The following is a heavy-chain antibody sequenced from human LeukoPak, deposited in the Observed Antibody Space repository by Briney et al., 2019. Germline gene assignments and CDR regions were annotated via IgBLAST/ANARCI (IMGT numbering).Heavy chain of an antibody. CDR3: AKIASGPPQGHSSGSYYNPNDY. D-gene: IGHD3-10*01. J-gene: IGHJ4*02. V-gene: IGHV3-23*01. Sequence: PGRYLRHYCAASGFNHHSYDIHLLRQPHERAMARVPIIDGSGGSTYYADSVKCLFTISRDNSKNTLYLQMNSLRAEDTAVYYCAKIASGPPQGHSSGSYYNPNDYWGQGTLVTVSS. CDR1: GFNHHSYD. CDR2: IDGSGGST.